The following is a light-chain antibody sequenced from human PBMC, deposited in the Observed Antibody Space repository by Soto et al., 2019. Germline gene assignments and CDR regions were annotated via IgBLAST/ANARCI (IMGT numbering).Light chain of an antibody. CDR1: ISNIGSNY. J-gene: IGLJ2*01. CDR3: AAWDDRLSAVV. CDR2: SSN. Sequence: QSALTQPPSASGTPGQRVTISCSGSISNIGSNYVYWYQQLPGTAPPLLIYSSNQRPSGVPDRVSGSKSGTSASLAISGLRSEDESDYYCAAWDDRLSAVVFGGGTKLTVL. V-gene: IGLV1-47*01.